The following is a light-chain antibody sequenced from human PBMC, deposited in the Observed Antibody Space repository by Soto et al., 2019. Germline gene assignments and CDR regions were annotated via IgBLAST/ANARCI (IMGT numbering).Light chain of an antibody. CDR1: RSDVGGYNY. V-gene: IGLV2-8*01. CDR3: SSYAGSSNV. CDR2: EVN. J-gene: IGLJ1*01. Sequence: QSALTQPPSASGSPGQSVAISCTGTRSDVGGYNYVSWYQQHPGKAPKLMIYEVNKRPSGVPDRFSGSKSGNTASLTVSGLQGEDEADYYCSSYAGSSNVFGTGTKLAVL.